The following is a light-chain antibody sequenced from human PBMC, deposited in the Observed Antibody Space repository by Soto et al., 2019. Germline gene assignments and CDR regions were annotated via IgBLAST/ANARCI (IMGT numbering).Light chain of an antibody. CDR1: QGINSW. J-gene: IGKJ1*01. V-gene: IGKV1-12*01. CDR2: AAS. CDR3: QQANSFPWT. Sequence: DIQMTQSPSSVSASVGDRVTMTCRASQGINSWLAWYQQKPGKAPKLLIYAASNLQSGVPSRFSGSGSGTDFTLTISSLQPEDFATYYCQQANSFPWTFGQGTKVVIK.